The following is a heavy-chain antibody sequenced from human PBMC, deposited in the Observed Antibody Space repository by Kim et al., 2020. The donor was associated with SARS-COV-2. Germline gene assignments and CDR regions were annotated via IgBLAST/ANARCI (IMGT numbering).Heavy chain of an antibody. D-gene: IGHD3-10*01. CDR2: INPSGGST. Sequence: ASVKVSCKASGYTFTSYYMHWVRQAPGQGLEWMGIINPSGGSTSYAQKFQGRVTMTRDTSTSTVYMELSSLRSEDTAVYYCARGEIGDERFGELLLDYWGQGTLVTVSS. V-gene: IGHV1-46*01. CDR3: ARGEIGDERFGELLLDY. CDR1: GYTFTSYY. J-gene: IGHJ4*02.